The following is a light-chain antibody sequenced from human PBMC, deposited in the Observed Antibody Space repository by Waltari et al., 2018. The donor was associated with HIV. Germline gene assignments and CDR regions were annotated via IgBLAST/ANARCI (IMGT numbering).Light chain of an antibody. J-gene: IGLJ2*01. V-gene: IGLV3-21*04. CDR1: NIGSKS. CDR3: QVWDSSSGVV. Sequence: SYVLTQSPSVPVAPGKTARITCGGNNIGSKSVHWYQQKPGQAPVLVIYYDSDRPSGIPERFSGSNSGNTATLTISRVEAGDEAYYYCQVWDSSSGVVFGGGTRLTVL. CDR2: YDS.